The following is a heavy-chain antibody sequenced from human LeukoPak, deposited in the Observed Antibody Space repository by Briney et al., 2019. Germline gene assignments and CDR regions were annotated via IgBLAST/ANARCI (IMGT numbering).Heavy chain of an antibody. V-gene: IGHV3-23*01. CDR1: GFTFDDFG. CDR3: VLLLGSGYYDY. Sequence: GGSLRLSCAASGFTFDDFGMSWVRQAPGKGLEWVSAISGSGGSTYYADSVKGRFTISRDNSKNTLYLQMNSLRAEDTAVYYCVLLLGSGYYDYWGQGTLVTVSS. D-gene: IGHD3-22*01. J-gene: IGHJ4*02. CDR2: ISGSGGST.